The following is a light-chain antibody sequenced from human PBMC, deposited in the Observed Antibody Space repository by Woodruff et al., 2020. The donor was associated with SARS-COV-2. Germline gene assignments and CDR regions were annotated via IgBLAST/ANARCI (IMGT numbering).Light chain of an antibody. CDR1: SSDVGGYNY. J-gene: IGLJ2*01. CDR3: SSYTSSSTYVV. CDR2: EVS. Sequence: GTSSDVGGYNYVSWYQQHPGKAPKLMIYEVSNRPSGVSNRFSGSKSGNTASLTISGLQAEDEADYYCSSYTSSSTYVV. V-gene: IGLV2-14*01.